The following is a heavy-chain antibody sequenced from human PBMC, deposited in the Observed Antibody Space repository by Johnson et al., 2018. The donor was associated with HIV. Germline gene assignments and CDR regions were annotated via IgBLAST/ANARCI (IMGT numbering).Heavy chain of an antibody. CDR1: GFTFEDYG. CDR3: ARDEPIVVVVAAIGDAFDI. D-gene: IGHD2-15*01. Sequence: QVQLVESGGGVVQPGRSLRLSCAASGFTFEDYGISWVRQAPGKGLEWVAVISYDGSNNYYTDSVKGRFTISRDNSKNTLYLQMNSLRAEDTAVYYCARDEPIVVVVAAIGDAFDIWGQGTMVTVSS. J-gene: IGHJ3*02. CDR2: ISYDGSNN. V-gene: IGHV3-30*03.